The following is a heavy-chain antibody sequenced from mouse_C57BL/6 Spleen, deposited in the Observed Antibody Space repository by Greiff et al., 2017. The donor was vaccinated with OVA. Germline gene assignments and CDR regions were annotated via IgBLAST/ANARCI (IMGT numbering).Heavy chain of an antibody. Sequence: VQLQQSGPGLVQPSQSLSITCTVSGFSLTSYGVHWVRQSPGKGLEWLGVIWSGGSTDYNAAFISRLSISKDNSKSQVFFKMNSLQADDTAIYYCARGHYYGSSLDYWGQGTTLTVSS. CDR3: ARGHYYGSSLDY. CDR2: IWSGGST. CDR1: GFSLTSYG. J-gene: IGHJ2*01. V-gene: IGHV2-2*01. D-gene: IGHD1-1*01.